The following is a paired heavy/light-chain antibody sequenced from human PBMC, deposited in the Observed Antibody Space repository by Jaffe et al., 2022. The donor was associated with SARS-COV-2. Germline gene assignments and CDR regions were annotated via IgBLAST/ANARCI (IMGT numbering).Heavy chain of an antibody. J-gene: IGHJ4*02. CDR1: GFTFRNYA. CDR3: ARDGEPYEWNFDY. V-gene: IGHV3-30-3*01. CDR2: ISGGDGTDK. D-gene: IGHD3-22*01. Sequence: QVQLVDSGGGVVQPGRSLRLSCAASGFTFRNYALHWVRQAPGKGLEWVARISGGDGTDKHYAASVKGRFTISRDNSKDTFFLQMDSLRAEDTALYYCARDGEPYEWNFDYWGQGSLVIVSS.
Light chain of an antibody. J-gene: IGKJ2*01. Sequence: DVVMTQSPLSLPVTLGQPASISCRSSQGLVSGDGNTYLSWFQQRPGQSPRRLIYRVSNRDSGVPDRFSGSGSGTDFTLKISRVEAEDVGVYYCMQATHWPPYTFGQGTKLEI. CDR2: RVS. CDR1: QGLVSGDGNTY. V-gene: IGKV2-30*01. CDR3: MQATHWPPYT.